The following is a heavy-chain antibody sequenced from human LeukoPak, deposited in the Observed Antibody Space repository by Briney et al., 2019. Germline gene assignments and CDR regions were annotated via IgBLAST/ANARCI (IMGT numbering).Heavy chain of an antibody. CDR3: GIDSSGYYYNY. CDR2: IIPIFGTA. Sequence: GSSVKVSCKASGGTFSSYAISWVRQAPGQGLEWMGRIIPIFGTANYAQKFQGRVTITTDESTSTAYMELSSLRSDDTAVYYCGIDSSGYYYNYWGQGTLVTVSS. J-gene: IGHJ4*02. D-gene: IGHD3-22*01. V-gene: IGHV1-69*05. CDR1: GGTFSSYA.